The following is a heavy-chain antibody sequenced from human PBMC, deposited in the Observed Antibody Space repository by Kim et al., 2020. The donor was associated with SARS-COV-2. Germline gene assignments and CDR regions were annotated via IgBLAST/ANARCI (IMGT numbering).Heavy chain of an antibody. J-gene: IGHJ4*02. V-gene: IGHV1-3*01. Sequence: YSQQFQGRVTITRDPSASTAYMELSSLRSEDTAVYYCARGAGWASGWFNYWGRGTLVTVSS. D-gene: IGHD6-19*01. CDR3: ARGAGWASGWFNY.